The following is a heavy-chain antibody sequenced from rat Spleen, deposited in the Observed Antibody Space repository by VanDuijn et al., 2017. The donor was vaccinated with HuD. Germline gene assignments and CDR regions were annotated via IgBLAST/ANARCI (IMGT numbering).Heavy chain of an antibody. CDR1: GFIFSRSA. Sequence: EVQLVESDGGLVLPGRSLKLSCAASGFIFSRSAMAWVRQAPTKGLEWVATISYDGSSTYYRDSMKGRFTISRDNAKSTLSLQMDSLRSEDTATYYCARSTGPFDYWGQGVMVTVSS. CDR2: ISYDGSST. CDR3: ARSTGPFDY. D-gene: IGHD5-1*01. J-gene: IGHJ2*01. V-gene: IGHV5-29*01.